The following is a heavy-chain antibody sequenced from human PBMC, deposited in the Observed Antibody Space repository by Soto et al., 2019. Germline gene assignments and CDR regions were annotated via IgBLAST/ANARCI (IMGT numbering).Heavy chain of an antibody. Sequence: EVQLVESGGGLVQPGGSLRLSCAASGFTYSDYHMDWVRQAPGKGLEWVSYIISSSSTIYYADSVKGRFTISRDNAKNSLYLQMNSLRDEDTAVYYCARDGRRGYDMDVWGQGTTVTVSS. CDR2: IISSSSTI. CDR1: GFTYSDYH. V-gene: IGHV3-48*02. D-gene: IGHD3-10*01. J-gene: IGHJ6*02. CDR3: ARDGRRGYDMDV.